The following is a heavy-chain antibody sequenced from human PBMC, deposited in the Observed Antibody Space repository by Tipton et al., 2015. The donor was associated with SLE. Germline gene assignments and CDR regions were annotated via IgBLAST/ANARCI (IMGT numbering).Heavy chain of an antibody. J-gene: IGHJ6*03. CDR2: AFYSGTT. V-gene: IGHV4-39*07. D-gene: IGHD6-19*01. CDR1: VASINSSSYY. Sequence: TLSLTCTVSVASINSSSYYWAWIRQPPGKGLEWIGSAFYSGTTYYNPSLKSRVTISLDTSKNQFSLELSSVTAADTAVYYCARETEDTGWIHSRDYIYYYYYVDVWGQGPIGH. CDR3: ARETEDTGWIHSRDYIYYYYYVDV.